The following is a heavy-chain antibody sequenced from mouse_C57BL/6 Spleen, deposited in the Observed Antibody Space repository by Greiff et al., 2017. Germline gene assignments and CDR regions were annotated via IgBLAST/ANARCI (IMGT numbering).Heavy chain of an antibody. Sequence: VKLQESGPELVKPGASVKISCKASGYAFSSSWMNWVKQRPGKGLEWIGRIYPGDGGTNYNGKFKGKATLTADKSSSTAYMQLSSLTSEDSAVYFCARTYDGYAFDYWGQGTTLTVSS. J-gene: IGHJ2*01. V-gene: IGHV1-82*01. CDR3: ARTYDGYAFDY. CDR2: IYPGDGGT. CDR1: GYAFSSSW. D-gene: IGHD2-3*01.